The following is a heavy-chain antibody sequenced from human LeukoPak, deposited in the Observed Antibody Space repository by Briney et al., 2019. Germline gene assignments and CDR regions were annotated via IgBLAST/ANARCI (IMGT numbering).Heavy chain of an antibody. D-gene: IGHD2-8*01. CDR2: ISSSSSTI. CDR1: GFTFSSYS. V-gene: IGHV3-48*01. Sequence: PGGSLRLSCAASGFTFSSYSMNWVRQAPGKGLEWVSYISSSSSTIYYADSVKGRFTISRDNAKNSLYLQMNSLRAEDTAVYYCARDKASYNTNPFDYWGQGTLVTVSS. J-gene: IGHJ4*02. CDR3: ARDKASYNTNPFDY.